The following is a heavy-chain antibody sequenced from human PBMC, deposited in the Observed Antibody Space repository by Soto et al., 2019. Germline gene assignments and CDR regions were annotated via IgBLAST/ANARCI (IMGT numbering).Heavy chain of an antibody. CDR3: ARDKTIFGVVNLYYYGMDV. D-gene: IGHD3-3*01. CDR2: INAGNGNT. CDR1: GYTFTSYA. Sequence: GASVKVSCKASGYTFTSYAMHWVRQAPGQRLEWMGWINAGNGNTKYSQKFQGRVTIARDTSASTAYMELSSLRSEDTAVYYCARDKTIFGVVNLYYYGMDVWGQGTTVTVSS. V-gene: IGHV1-3*01. J-gene: IGHJ6*02.